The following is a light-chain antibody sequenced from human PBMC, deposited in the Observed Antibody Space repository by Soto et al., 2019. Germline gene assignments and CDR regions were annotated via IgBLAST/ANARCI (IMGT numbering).Light chain of an antibody. CDR1: SSDVGAYHS. Sequence: QSVLTQPASVSGSPGQSFTISCTGTSSDVGAYHSVSWYQQHPGKAPKLIIFDVSNRPSGVSNRFSGSKSGNTASLTISGLQAEDEADYYCSSFTDTGTVMFGRGTKVTVL. CDR2: DVS. CDR3: SSFTDTGTVM. J-gene: IGLJ3*02. V-gene: IGLV2-14*03.